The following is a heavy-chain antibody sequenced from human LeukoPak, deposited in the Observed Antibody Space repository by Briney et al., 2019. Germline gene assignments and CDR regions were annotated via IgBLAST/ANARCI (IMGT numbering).Heavy chain of an antibody. D-gene: IGHD2-15*01. Sequence: SVKVSCKASGGTFSSYAISWVRQAPGQGLEWMGGIIPIFGTANYAQKFQGRVTITADESTSAAYMELSSLRSEDTAVYYCARGGCSGGSCYSGAFDIWGQGTMVTVSS. V-gene: IGHV1-69*13. CDR2: IIPIFGTA. CDR1: GGTFSSYA. J-gene: IGHJ3*02. CDR3: ARGGCSGGSCYSGAFDI.